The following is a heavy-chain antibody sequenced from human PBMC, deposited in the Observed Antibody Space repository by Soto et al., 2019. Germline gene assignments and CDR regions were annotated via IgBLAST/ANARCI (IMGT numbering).Heavy chain of an antibody. J-gene: IGHJ4*02. CDR1: GYTFSSYG. V-gene: IGHV1-18*01. D-gene: IGHD5-18*01. Sequence: QVQLVQSGAEVKKPGASVQISCKASGYTFSSYGISWVRQAPGQGLEWMGWVNIYNYKTTYAQKFQGRVTMTTDTSTSTVYLELRSLRSDDTAVYYCARERGGYSYGDYWGQGTLVTVSS. CDR2: VNIYNYKT. CDR3: ARERGGYSYGDY.